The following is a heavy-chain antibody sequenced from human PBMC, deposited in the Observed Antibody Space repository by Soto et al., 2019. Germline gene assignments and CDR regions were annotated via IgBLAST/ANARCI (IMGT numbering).Heavy chain of an antibody. V-gene: IGHV3-53*01. CDR1: GFTVSSTY. CDR3: ARGELGYCSSTSCYNGYWFDP. J-gene: IGHJ5*02. CDR2: IFSSGES. Sequence: PWWSLRLSCSASGFTVSSTYMSWVRQAPGKGLEWVSIIFSSGESFYADSVKGRFTISRDSSDNTVYLQMNSLKAEDTAVYYCARGELGYCSSTSCYNGYWFDPWGQGTLVTVSS. D-gene: IGHD2-2*02.